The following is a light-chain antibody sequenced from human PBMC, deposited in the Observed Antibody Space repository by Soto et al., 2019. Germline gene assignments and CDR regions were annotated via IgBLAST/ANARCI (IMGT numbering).Light chain of an antibody. CDR1: SSDVGGYEY. CDR3: TSYTTSIYV. J-gene: IGLJ1*01. CDR2: DVT. Sequence: QSALTQPASVSGCPGQSITISCTGTSSDVGGYEYVSWYQQHPGKAPKLILYDVTTRPSGVSNRFSGSKSGNTASLTISGLQAEDEADYYCTSYTTSIYVFGTGTKVTVL. V-gene: IGLV2-14*01.